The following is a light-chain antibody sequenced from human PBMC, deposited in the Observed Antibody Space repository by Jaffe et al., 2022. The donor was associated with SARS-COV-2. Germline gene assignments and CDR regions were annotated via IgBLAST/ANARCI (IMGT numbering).Light chain of an antibody. CDR1: SSNIGNNY. J-gene: IGLJ2*01. CDR3: GTWDDSLSAVV. V-gene: IGLV1-51*01. CDR2: DNN. Sequence: QSVLTQPPSVSAAPGQKVTISCSGNSSNIGNNYVSWYQQFPGTAPKLLIYDNNKRPSEIPDRFSGSKSVTSATLGITGLQTGDEADYYCGTWDDSLSAVVFGGGTKLTVL.